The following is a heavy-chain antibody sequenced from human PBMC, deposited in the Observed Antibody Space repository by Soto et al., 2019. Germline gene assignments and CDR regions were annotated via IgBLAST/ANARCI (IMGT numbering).Heavy chain of an antibody. CDR1: GGSISSSIYY. D-gene: IGHD3-22*01. J-gene: IGHJ3*02. V-gene: IGHV4-61*05. Sequence: SETLYLTCTASGGSISSSIYYWAWIRQPPGKGLEWIGYIYYSGSTNYNPSLKSRVTISVDTSKNQFSLKLSSVTAADTAVYYCARDFPTYYYDSSGYAFDIWGQGTMVTVSS. CDR2: IYYSGST. CDR3: ARDFPTYYYDSSGYAFDI.